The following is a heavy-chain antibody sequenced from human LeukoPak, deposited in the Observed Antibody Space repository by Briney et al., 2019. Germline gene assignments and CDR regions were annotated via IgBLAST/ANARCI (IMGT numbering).Heavy chain of an antibody. CDR2: ISGSGGST. D-gene: IGHD3-22*01. Sequence: GGSLRLSCAASGFTFRNYGLSWVRQAPGKGLEWVSAISGSGGSTYYADSVKGRFTISRDNSKNTLYLQMNSLRAEDTAVYYCAKDQYYYDSSGPFDYWGQGTLVTVSS. CDR1: GFTFRNYG. J-gene: IGHJ4*02. CDR3: AKDQYYYDSSGPFDY. V-gene: IGHV3-23*01.